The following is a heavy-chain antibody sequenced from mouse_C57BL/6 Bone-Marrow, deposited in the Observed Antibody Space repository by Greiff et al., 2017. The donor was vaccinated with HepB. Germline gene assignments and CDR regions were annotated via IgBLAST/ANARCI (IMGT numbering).Heavy chain of an antibody. CDR2: ISYDGSN. J-gene: IGHJ1*03. Sequence: EVKLQEPGPGLVKPSQSLSLTCSVTGYSITSGYYWNWIRQFPGNKLEWMGYISYDGSNNYNPSLKNRISITRDTSKNQFFLKLNSVTTEDTATYYCARDYYGSSFHWYFDVWGTGTTVTVSS. CDR3: ARDYYGSSFHWYFDV. V-gene: IGHV3-6*01. D-gene: IGHD1-1*01. CDR1: GYSITSGYY.